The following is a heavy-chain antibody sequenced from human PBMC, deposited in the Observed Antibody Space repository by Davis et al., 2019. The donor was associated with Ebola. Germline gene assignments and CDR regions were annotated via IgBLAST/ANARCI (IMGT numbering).Heavy chain of an antibody. Sequence: ASVTVSRMPSGYTFTSYAMHWVRQAPGQRLEWMGWINAGNGNTKYSQKFQGRVTITRDTSASTAYMELSSLRSEDTAVYYCARAWGSRSEFDPWGQGTLVTVSS. CDR2: INAGNGNT. D-gene: IGHD3-16*01. CDR3: ARAWGSRSEFDP. V-gene: IGHV1-3*01. J-gene: IGHJ5*02. CDR1: GYTFTSYA.